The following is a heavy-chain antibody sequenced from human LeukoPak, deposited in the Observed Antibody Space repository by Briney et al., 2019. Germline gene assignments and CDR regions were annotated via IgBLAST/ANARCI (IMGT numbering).Heavy chain of an antibody. J-gene: IGHJ5*02. CDR3: ARIPDYYYDSSGYVA. Sequence: GGSLRLSCAASEFTFSSYEMNWVRQAPGKGLEWVSYISGSGNTIYYADSVKGRFTISRDNAKNSLYLQMNSLRAEVTAVYYCARIPDYYYDSSGYVAWGQGTLVTVSS. D-gene: IGHD3-22*01. CDR1: EFTFSSYE. V-gene: IGHV3-48*03. CDR2: ISGSGNTI.